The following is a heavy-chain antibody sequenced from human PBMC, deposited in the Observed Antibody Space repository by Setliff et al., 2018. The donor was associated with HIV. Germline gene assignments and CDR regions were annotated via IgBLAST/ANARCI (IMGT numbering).Heavy chain of an antibody. J-gene: IGHJ6*02. CDR2: IYNSGST. CDR3: ASSSLGQRGGMDV. CDR1: GGSISSHH. Sequence: SETLSLTCSVSGGSISSHHWSWIRQPPGKGLEWIGSIYNSGSTNYNPSLTGRVTISVDTSKHQFSLKLSSVTAADTAVYYCASSSLGQRGGMDVWGQGTTVTVSS. V-gene: IGHV4-59*11. D-gene: IGHD6-25*01.